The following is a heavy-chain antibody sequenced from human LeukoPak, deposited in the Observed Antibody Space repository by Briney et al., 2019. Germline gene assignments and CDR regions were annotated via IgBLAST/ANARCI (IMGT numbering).Heavy chain of an antibody. Sequence: ASVKVPCKASGYSFTGYYMHWVRQAPGQGLEWMGWINPNSGGTNYAQKFQGRVTMTRDTSISTAYMELSRLKSDDTAVYYCARDFRFGYFPFDPWGQGTLVTVSS. D-gene: IGHD2-2*03. J-gene: IGHJ5*02. V-gene: IGHV1-2*02. CDR3: ARDFRFGYFPFDP. CDR2: INPNSGGT. CDR1: GYSFTGYY.